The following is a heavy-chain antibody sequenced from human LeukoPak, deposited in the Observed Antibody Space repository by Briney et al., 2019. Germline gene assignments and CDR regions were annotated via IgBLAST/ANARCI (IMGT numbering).Heavy chain of an antibody. J-gene: IGHJ5*02. V-gene: IGHV1-18*01. Sequence: ASVKVSCKASGYTFTDHGIIWVRQAPGEGLEWMGWISTYSASHGSTSYAQNFQGRLTMSTDTPTSTAYMELRSLTSNDTAVYYCARGVIVGGGGGFELWGQGTLVIVSS. CDR1: GYTFTDHG. CDR2: ISTYSASHGST. D-gene: IGHD3-22*01. CDR3: ARGVIVGGGGGFEL.